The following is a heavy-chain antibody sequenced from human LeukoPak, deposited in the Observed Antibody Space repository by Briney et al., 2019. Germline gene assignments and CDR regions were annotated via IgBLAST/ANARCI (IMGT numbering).Heavy chain of an antibody. D-gene: IGHD5-12*01. CDR2: INHSGST. CDR1: GGSFSGYY. V-gene: IGHV4-34*01. J-gene: IGHJ5*02. Sequence: SETLSLTCAVYGGSFSGYYWSWIRQPPGKGLEWIGEINHSGSTNYNPSLKSRVTISVDTSKNQFSLKLSSVTAADTAVYYCARVLQGGGGYPGWFDPWGQGTLITVSS. CDR3: ARVLQGGGGYPGWFDP.